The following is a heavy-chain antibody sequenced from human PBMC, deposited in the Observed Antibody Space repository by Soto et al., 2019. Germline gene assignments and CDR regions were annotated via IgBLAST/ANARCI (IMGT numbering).Heavy chain of an antibody. Sequence: PSETLSLTCTVSGGSISSSIYYWGWIRQPPGKGLEWIGSIYYSGSTYYNPSLKSRVTISVDTSKNQFSLKLSSVTAADTAVYYCARSSPTFKIFEDAFDIWGQGTMVT. CDR3: ARSSPTFKIFEDAFDI. CDR1: GGSISSSIYY. V-gene: IGHV4-39*01. J-gene: IGHJ3*02. CDR2: IYYSGST. D-gene: IGHD3-3*01.